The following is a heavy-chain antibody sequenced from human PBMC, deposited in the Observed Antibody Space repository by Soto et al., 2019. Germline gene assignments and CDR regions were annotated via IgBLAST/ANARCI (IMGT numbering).Heavy chain of an antibody. D-gene: IGHD6-6*01. CDR2: IYYRGST. J-gene: IGHJ5*02. V-gene: IGHV4-59*08. Sequence: SETLSLTCTVSGGSISSYYWSWIRQPPGKGLEWIGYIYYRGSTNYNPSLKSRVTISVDTSKNQFSLKLSSVTAADTAVYYCARLAARHRRYWFAPRGQGIPITVSP. CDR3: ARLAARHRRYWFAP. CDR1: GGSISSYY.